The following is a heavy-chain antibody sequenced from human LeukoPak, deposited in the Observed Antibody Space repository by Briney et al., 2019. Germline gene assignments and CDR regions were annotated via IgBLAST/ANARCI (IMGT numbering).Heavy chain of an antibody. J-gene: IGHJ5*01. Sequence: SETLSLTCAVYGGSFSGYYWSWIRQPPGKGLEWIGEINHSGSTNYNPSLKSRVTISVDTSKNQFSLKLSSVTAADTAVHYCARVLDSSGYYYGFDSWGQGTLVTVSS. V-gene: IGHV4-34*01. CDR2: INHSGST. D-gene: IGHD3-22*01. CDR1: GGSFSGYY. CDR3: ARVLDSSGYYYGFDS.